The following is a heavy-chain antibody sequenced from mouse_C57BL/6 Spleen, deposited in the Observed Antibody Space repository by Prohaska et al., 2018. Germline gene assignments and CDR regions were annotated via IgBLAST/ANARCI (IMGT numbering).Heavy chain of an antibody. D-gene: IGHD2-3*01. V-gene: IGHV4-1*01. Sequence: EVKLLQSGGGLVQPGGSLKLSCAASGIDFSRYWMSWVRRDPGKGIEWIGKINQERSTINYAPSLKDKFIISRDNGKNTLYLQMSKVRSDDTALYYCARPVYDGYCAWFAYWGQGTLVTVSA. CDR2: INQERSTI. CDR3: ARPVYDGYCAWFAY. J-gene: IGHJ3*01. CDR1: GIDFSRYW.